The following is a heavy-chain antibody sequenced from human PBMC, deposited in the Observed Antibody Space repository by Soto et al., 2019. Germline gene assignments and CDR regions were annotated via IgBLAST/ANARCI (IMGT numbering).Heavy chain of an antibody. D-gene: IGHD6-19*01. V-gene: IGHV1-18*01. CDR3: ARDEPYSSGWYYFDY. CDR1: GYTFTSYG. Sequence: ASVKVSCKASGYTFTSYGIIWVRQAPGQGLEWMGWISAYNGNTNYAQKVQGRVTMTTDTSTSTAYMELRSLRSDDTAVYYCARDEPYSSGWYYFDYWGQGTLVTVS. CDR2: ISAYNGNT. J-gene: IGHJ4*02.